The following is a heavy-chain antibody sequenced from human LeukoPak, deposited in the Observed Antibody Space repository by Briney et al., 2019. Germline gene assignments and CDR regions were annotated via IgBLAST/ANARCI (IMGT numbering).Heavy chain of an antibody. CDR2: IRYDGSNK. CDR1: GFTFSSYG. V-gene: IGHV3-30*02. D-gene: IGHD2-15*01. J-gene: IGHJ4*02. Sequence: GGSLRLSCAASGFTFSSYGMHWVRQAPGKGLEWVAFIRYDGSNKYYADSVKGRFTISRDNAKNSLYLQMNGLRAEDTAVYYCARKWGCSGGSFSYYFDYWGQGTLVTVSS. CDR3: ARKWGCSGGSFSYYFDY.